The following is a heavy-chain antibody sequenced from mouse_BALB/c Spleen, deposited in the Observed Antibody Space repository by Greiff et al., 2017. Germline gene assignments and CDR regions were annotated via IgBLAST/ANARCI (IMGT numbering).Heavy chain of an antibody. Sequence: EVKLVESGGGLVQPGGSRKLSCAASGFTFSSFGMHWVRQAPEKGLEWVAYISSGSSTIYYADTVKGRFTISRDNPKNTLFLQMTSLRSEDTAMYYCARGGITTVVAYYFDYWGQGTTLTVSS. D-gene: IGHD1-1*01. V-gene: IGHV5-17*02. CDR1: GFTFSSFG. CDR2: ISSGSSTI. J-gene: IGHJ2*01. CDR3: ARGGITTVVAYYFDY.